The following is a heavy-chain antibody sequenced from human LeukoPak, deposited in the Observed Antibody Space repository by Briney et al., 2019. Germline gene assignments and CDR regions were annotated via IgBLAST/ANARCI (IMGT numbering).Heavy chain of an antibody. D-gene: IGHD6-6*01. CDR3: ARLEYSSSPYYGMDV. CDR1: VATLTGYV. Sequence: ASVKVSCKASVATLTGYVFGWGGKPPVQGLKGRGRFIPILGIANYAQKFQGRVTITADKSTSTAYMELSSLRSEDTAVYYCARLEYSSSPYYGMDVWGQGTTVTVSS. CDR2: FIPILGIA. J-gene: IGHJ6*02. V-gene: IGHV1-69*04.